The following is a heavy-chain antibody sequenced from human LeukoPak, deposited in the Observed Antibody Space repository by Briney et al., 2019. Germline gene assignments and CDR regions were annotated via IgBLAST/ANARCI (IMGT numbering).Heavy chain of an antibody. D-gene: IGHD4-17*01. CDR3: EKDQSKTVTPRHCFDS. J-gene: IGHJ4*02. Sequence: GRSLRLSCAASGFTFSNYGLHWVRQAPGKGLEWVAVIWYDGGNKYYADSVKGRFTISRDNSKDTLYLQMNSLSAEDTALYYCEKDQSKTVTPRHCFDSWGQGTLVTVSS. CDR1: GFTFSNYG. CDR2: IWYDGGNK. V-gene: IGHV3-33*06.